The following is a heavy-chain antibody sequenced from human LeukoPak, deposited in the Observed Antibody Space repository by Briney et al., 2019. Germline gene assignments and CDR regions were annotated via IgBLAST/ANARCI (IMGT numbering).Heavy chain of an antibody. Sequence: ASVTVSCKASGYTFTSYYMHWVRQAPGQGREGIGMINPSGGSTSYAQKFQGRVTITSDSSTSTVYMELSSLRSEDTAVYYCARISGYCSGGSCYPPGAFDIWGQGTMVTVSS. CDR3: ARISGYCSGGSCYPPGAFDI. D-gene: IGHD2-15*01. V-gene: IGHV1-46*01. J-gene: IGHJ3*02. CDR1: GYTFTSYY. CDR2: INPSGGST.